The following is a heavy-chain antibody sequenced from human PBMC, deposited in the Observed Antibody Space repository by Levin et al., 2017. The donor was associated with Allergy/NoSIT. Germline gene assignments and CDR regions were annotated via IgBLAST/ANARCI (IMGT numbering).Heavy chain of an antibody. CDR1: GFRVEDYA. Sequence: GGSLRLSCAASGFRVEDYAMHWVRPAPGKGLEWISGIIWNSESLGYADSGKGRFTISRANAKNSLDPQMHHLRPEDTALYYCAKDIYLGQWPQYGLDVWGQGTTVTVSS. CDR3: AKDIYLGQWPQYGLDV. CDR2: IIWNSESL. V-gene: IGHV3-9*01. J-gene: IGHJ6*02. D-gene: IGHD6-19*01.